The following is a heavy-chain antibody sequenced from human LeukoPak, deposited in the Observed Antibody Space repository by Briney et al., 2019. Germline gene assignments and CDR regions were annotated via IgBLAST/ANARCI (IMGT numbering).Heavy chain of an antibody. CDR1: GGTFSSYA. Sequence: SVKVSCKASGGTFSSYAISWVRQAPGQGLEWMGGIIPIFGTANYAQKFQGRVTITTDESTSTAYMELSSLRSGDTAVYYCARAHIAPKTAVAFDIWGQGTMVTVSS. CDR3: ARAHIAPKTAVAFDI. D-gene: IGHD6-13*01. CDR2: IIPIFGTA. V-gene: IGHV1-69*05. J-gene: IGHJ3*02.